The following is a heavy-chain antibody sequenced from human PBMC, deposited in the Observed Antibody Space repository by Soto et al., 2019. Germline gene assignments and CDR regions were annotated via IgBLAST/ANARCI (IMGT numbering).Heavy chain of an antibody. CDR3: AREKSYYDILTGEFYPFWFAP. CDR2: IYPGDSNT. V-gene: IGHV5-51*01. CDR1: GYSFTSYW. D-gene: IGHD3-9*01. Sequence: GESLKISCKGSGYSFTSYWIGWVRQMPGKGLEWMGIIYPGDSNTRYSPSFQGQVTISADKSISTAYLQWSSLKASDTAMYYCAREKSYYDILTGEFYPFWFAPWGQGTLVTVSS. J-gene: IGHJ5*02.